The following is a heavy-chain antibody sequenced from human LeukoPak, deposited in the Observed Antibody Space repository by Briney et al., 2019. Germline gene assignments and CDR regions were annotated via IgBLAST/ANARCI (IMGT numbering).Heavy chain of an antibody. V-gene: IGHV4-34*01. Sequence: SETLSLTCAVYGGSFSGYYWTWIRQSPGKGLEWIGSIYYSGSTYYNPSLKSRVTISVDTSKNQFSLKLSSVTAADTAVYYCARGPLSGYYYYYYMDVWGKGTTVTVSS. CDR1: GGSFSGYY. CDR2: IYYSGST. D-gene: IGHD1-26*01. CDR3: ARGPLSGYYYYYYMDV. J-gene: IGHJ6*03.